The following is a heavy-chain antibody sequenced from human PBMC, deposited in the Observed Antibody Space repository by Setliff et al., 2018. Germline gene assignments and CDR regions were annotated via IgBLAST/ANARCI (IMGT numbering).Heavy chain of an antibody. Sequence: ASVKVSCKASGGTFSSYAISWVRQAPGQGLEWMGWINPNSGGTKYSQKFQGWVSMTRDTSTSTAYMDLRNLRSEDTAVYYCARVPTGVVTGSHFDSWGQGTLVTVSS. V-gene: IGHV1-2*04. CDR1: GGTFSSYA. J-gene: IGHJ4*02. CDR3: ARVPTGVVTGSHFDS. CDR2: INPNSGGT. D-gene: IGHD5-18*01.